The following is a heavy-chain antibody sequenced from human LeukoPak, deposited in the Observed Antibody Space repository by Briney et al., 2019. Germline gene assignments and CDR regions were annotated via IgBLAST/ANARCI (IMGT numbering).Heavy chain of an antibody. D-gene: IGHD3-22*01. CDR3: ARDLTAGTYYYDSSGYYYGRAFDI. CDR2: ISGSGGST. V-gene: IGHV3-23*01. CDR1: GFTFSSYG. J-gene: IGHJ3*02. Sequence: PGGSLRLSCAASGFTFSSYGMSWVRQAPGKGLEWVSAISGSGGSTYYADSVKGRFTISRDNAKNSLYLQMNSLRAEDTAVYYCARDLTAGTYYYDSSGYYYGRAFDIWGQGTMVTVSS.